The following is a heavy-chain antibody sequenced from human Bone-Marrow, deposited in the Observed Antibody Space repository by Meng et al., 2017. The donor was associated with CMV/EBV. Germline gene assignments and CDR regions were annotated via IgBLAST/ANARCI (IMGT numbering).Heavy chain of an antibody. CDR2: ISWNSGSI. CDR1: GFTFDDYA. V-gene: IGHV3-9*01. CDR3: AKDSSRYCSAGSCYPGWCDP. J-gene: IGHJ5*02. D-gene: IGHD2-15*01. Sequence: SLKISCAASGFTFDDYAMHWVRQAPGKGLEWVSGISWNSGSIGYADSVKGRFTISRDNAKNSLYLQMNSLRPEDTAVYYCAKDSSRYCSAGSCYPGWCDPWGQGTLVTGSS.